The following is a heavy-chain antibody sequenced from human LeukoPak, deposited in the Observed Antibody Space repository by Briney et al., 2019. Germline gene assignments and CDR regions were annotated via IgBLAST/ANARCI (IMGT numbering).Heavy chain of an antibody. D-gene: IGHD2-2*01. J-gene: IGHJ4*02. Sequence: ASVKVSCKASGYTFTSYAMQWVRQAPGQGLEWMGWINAGNGNTKYSQKFQGRVTITRDTSASTAYMELRSLKFEDTAVYFCARDSFGTSRPSDYWGQGTLVTVSS. CDR2: INAGNGNT. CDR3: ARDSFGTSRPSDY. CDR1: GYTFTSYA. V-gene: IGHV1-3*01.